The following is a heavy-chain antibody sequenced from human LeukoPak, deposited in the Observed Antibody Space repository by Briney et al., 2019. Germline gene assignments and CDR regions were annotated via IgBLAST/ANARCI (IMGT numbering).Heavy chain of an antibody. CDR2: IKEDGSEA. CDR3: ARVEASGYDYGAFDY. D-gene: IGHD5-12*01. J-gene: IGHJ4*02. Sequence: GGSLRLSCAAAGFTFSRYWMSWVRQATGKGLECVAKIKEDGSEAHYVDSVKGRFTISRDNAKNSLYLQMNSLRAEDTAVYYCARVEASGYDYGAFDYWGQGTLVTVSS. CDR1: GFTFSRYW. V-gene: IGHV3-7*01.